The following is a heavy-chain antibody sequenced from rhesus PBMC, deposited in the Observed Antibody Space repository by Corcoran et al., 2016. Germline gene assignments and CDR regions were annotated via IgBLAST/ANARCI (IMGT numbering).Heavy chain of an antibody. CDR2: NKRKGEGDTA. CDR3: TKTTVAATYRYFEF. CDR1: GFTFSNSW. J-gene: IGHJ1*01. Sequence: EVQLVESGAGLVLPGGSLRLSCAASGFTFSNSWMSWVRQAPGKGLEWVARNKRKGEGDTADYAASVKGRFTISRDDSKNKLYLQRNSLKTEDTAVYYCTKTTVAATYRYFEFWGQGALVTVSS. D-gene: IGHD4-29*01. V-gene: IGHV3-30*02.